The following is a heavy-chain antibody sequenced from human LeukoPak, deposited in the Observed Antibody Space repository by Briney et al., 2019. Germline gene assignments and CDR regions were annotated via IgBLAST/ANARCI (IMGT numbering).Heavy chain of an antibody. CDR3: ARVNPIWGSGSYYNNDEAY. CDR2: ISYDGSNK. J-gene: IGHJ4*02. CDR1: GFTFSSYA. D-gene: IGHD3-10*01. V-gene: IGHV3-30*04. Sequence: PGGSLRLSCAASGFTFSSYAMHWVRQAPGKGLEWVAVISYDGSNKYYADSVKGRFTISRDNSKNTLYLLMNSLRAEDTAVYYCARVNPIWGSGSYYNNDEAYWGQGTLVTVSS.